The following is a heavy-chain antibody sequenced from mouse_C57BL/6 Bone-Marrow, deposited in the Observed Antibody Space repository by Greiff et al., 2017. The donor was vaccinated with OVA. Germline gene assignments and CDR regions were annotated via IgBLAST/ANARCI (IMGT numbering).Heavy chain of an antibody. Sequence: EVMLVESGGGLVKPGGSLKLSCAASGFTFSSYAMSWVRQTPETRLEWVATISDGGSYTYYPANVKGRFPISTDKDKTHLYLQMSHLKSEDTAMYYCARECSNPYYCDYWGQGTTLTVSS. V-gene: IGHV5-4*01. CDR1: GFTFSSYA. CDR2: ISDGGSYT. CDR3: ARECSNPYYCDY. D-gene: IGHD2-5*01. J-gene: IGHJ2*01.